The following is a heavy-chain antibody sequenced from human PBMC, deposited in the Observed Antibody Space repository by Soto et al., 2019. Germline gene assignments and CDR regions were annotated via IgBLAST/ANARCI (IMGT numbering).Heavy chain of an antibody. V-gene: IGHV3-21*02. J-gene: IGHJ4*02. CDR1: GFTFSTST. Sequence: VQLVESGGGLVKPGGSLRLSSAASGFTFSTSTMNWVRQAPGQGLEWLSSISSTSTYTYYAASVRGRFTISRDNAKNSLYLQMNSLPAEDTAVYYCARVGSPGYCSGGFCPPPDYWGQGTLVTVSS. CDR2: ISSTSTYT. CDR3: ARVGSPGYCSGGFCPPPDY. D-gene: IGHD2-15*01.